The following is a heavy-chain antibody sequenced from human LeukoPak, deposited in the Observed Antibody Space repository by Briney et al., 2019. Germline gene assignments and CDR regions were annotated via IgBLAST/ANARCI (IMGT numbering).Heavy chain of an antibody. Sequence: GSSVKVSCKASGGTFSRYAISWVRQAPGQGLEWMGGIIPIFGTANYAQKFQGRVTITADESTSTAYMELSSLRSEDTAVYYCARETPYSSGWYNWFDPWGQGTLVTVSS. CDR3: ARETPYSSGWYNWFDP. D-gene: IGHD6-19*01. CDR1: GGTFSRYA. J-gene: IGHJ5*02. V-gene: IGHV1-69*01. CDR2: IIPIFGTA.